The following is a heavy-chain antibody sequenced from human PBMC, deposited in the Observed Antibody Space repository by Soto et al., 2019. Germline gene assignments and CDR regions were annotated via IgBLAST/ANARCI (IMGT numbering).Heavy chain of an antibody. Sequence: SQTLSLTCVISGDSVSSNSAAWNWIRLSPSRGLEWLARTYYRSRWYNDYAVSVRSRITVNPDTSKNQFSLQLTSVTPEDTAVYYCAGTTSHQWYYMDVWGKGTTLTVSS. D-gene: IGHD1-7*01. J-gene: IGHJ6*03. V-gene: IGHV6-1*01. CDR3: AGTTSHQWYYMDV. CDR2: TYYRSRWYN. CDR1: GDSVSSNSAA.